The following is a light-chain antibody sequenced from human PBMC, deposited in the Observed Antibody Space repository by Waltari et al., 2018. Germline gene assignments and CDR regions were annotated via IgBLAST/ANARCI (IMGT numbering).Light chain of an antibody. CDR1: SSDVGGYNY. Sequence: QSALTQPASVSGSPGQSITISCTGTSSDVGGYNYVSWYQQHPGKAPKLMIYEVSNRPSAVSNRFSGSKSGNTASLTISGLQAEDEADYYCSSYTSSSTPYVFGTGTTVTVL. J-gene: IGLJ1*01. V-gene: IGLV2-14*01. CDR3: SSYTSSSTPYV. CDR2: EVS.